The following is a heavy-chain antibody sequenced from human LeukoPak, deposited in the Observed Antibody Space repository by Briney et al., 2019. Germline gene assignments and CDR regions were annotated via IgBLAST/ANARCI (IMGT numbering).Heavy chain of an antibody. CDR2: INSDGSSR. V-gene: IGHV3-74*01. Sequence: PGGSLRLSCAASGFTFSSYWMHWVRQVPGKGLVWDSRINSDGSSRSYVDSVMGRFTISRDNAKNTLYLQLDSLRAEDTAVYYCARGLAVAGSSWFDPWGQGTLVSVSS. J-gene: IGHJ5*02. CDR3: ARGLAVAGSSWFDP. CDR1: GFTFSSYW. D-gene: IGHD6-19*01.